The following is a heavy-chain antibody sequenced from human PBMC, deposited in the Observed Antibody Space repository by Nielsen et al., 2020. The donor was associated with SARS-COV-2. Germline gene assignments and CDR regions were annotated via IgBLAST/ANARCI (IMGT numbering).Heavy chain of an antibody. CDR2: MYYSGST. CDR3: ASLHGGLLQFNWFDP. D-gene: IGHD4-11*01. CDR1: GGSIGRSGYY. Sequence: SETLSLTCSVSGGSIGRSGYYWGWIRQPPGKGLEWIGNMYYSGSTYYNPSLKSRVTISVDTSRNQFSLRLTSVTVADTAVYYCASLHGGLLQFNWFDPWGQGTLVTVSS. V-gene: IGHV4-39*01. J-gene: IGHJ5*02.